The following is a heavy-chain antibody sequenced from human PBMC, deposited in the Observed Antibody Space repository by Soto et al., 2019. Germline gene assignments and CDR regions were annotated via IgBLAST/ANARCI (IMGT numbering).Heavy chain of an antibody. V-gene: IGHV1-69*13. CDR2: IIPIFGTA. Sequence: SVKVSCKASGGTFSSYAISWVRQAHGQGLEWMGGIIPIFGTANYAQKFQGRVTITADESTSTAYMELSSLRSEDTAVYYCARYCSGGSCYALGYYYGMDVWGQGTTGTVS. J-gene: IGHJ6*02. CDR3: ARYCSGGSCYALGYYYGMDV. CDR1: GGTFSSYA. D-gene: IGHD2-15*01.